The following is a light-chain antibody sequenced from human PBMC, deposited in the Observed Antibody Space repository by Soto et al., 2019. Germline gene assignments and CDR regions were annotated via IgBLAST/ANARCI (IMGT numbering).Light chain of an antibody. J-gene: IGKJ5*01. CDR2: AAS. Sequence: DIQMTQSPSSLSASVGDRVTITCRASQGIRNDLSWYQQKPGKAPKLLIYAASSLQSGVPTRFSGSSSRKDFTPTISSLQPEDFATYYCQQSYSTPITFGQGTRLEI. V-gene: IGKV1-39*01. CDR3: QQSYSTPIT. CDR1: QGIRND.